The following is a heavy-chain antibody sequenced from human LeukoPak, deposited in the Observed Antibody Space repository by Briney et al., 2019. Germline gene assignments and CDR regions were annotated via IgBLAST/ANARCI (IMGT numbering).Heavy chain of an antibody. J-gene: IGHJ6*03. V-gene: IGHV3-21*01. Sequence: PGGSLRLSCAASGFTFSSYSMNWVRQAPGKGLEWVSSISSSSYIYYADSVKGRFTISRDNAKNSLYLQMNSLRAEDTAVYYCARDHGIVGATRVFSYYYYYMDVWGKGTTVTISS. CDR2: ISSSSYI. D-gene: IGHD1-26*01. CDR1: GFTFSSYS. CDR3: ARDHGIVGATRVFSYYYYYMDV.